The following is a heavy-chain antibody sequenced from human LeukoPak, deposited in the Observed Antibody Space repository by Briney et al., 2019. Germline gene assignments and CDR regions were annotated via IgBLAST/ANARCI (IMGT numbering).Heavy chain of an antibody. Sequence: PGGSLRLSCAASGFTFSSYWMSWVRQAPGKGLEWVANIKQDGSEKYYVDSVKGRFTISRDNAENSLYLQMNSLRAEDTAVYYCARSYSGYEFDYWGQGTLVTVSS. CDR2: IKQDGSEK. V-gene: IGHV3-7*01. D-gene: IGHD5-12*01. J-gene: IGHJ4*02. CDR3: ARSYSGYEFDY. CDR1: GFTFSSYW.